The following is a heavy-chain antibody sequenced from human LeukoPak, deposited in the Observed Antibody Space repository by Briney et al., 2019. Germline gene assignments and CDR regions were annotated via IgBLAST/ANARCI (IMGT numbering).Heavy chain of an antibody. D-gene: IGHD2-2*01. Sequence: PSETLSLTCTVSGYSISSGNYWDWIRQPPGKGLEWIGSIYHSGSTYYNPSLKSRVTISVDTSKNQFSLNLSSVTAADTAVYYCAKRYCSSTTCYDDRGAFDYWGQGTLVTVSS. CDR1: GYSISSGNY. CDR3: AKRYCSSTTCYDDRGAFDY. V-gene: IGHV4-38-2*02. J-gene: IGHJ4*02. CDR2: IYHSGST.